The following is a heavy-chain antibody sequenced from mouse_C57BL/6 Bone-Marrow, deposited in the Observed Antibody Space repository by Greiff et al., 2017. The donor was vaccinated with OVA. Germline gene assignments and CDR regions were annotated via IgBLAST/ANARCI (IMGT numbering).Heavy chain of an antibody. Sequence: VHVKQSGGGLVQPGESLKLSCESNEYEFPSHDMSWVRKTPEKRLELVAAINSDGGSTYYPDTMERRFIISRGNTKKTLYLQMSSLRSEDTALYYCARHYYGSRFAYWGQGTLVTVSA. J-gene: IGHJ3*01. V-gene: IGHV5-2*01. CDR2: INSDGGST. CDR3: ARHYYGSRFAY. D-gene: IGHD1-1*01. CDR1: EYEFPSHD.